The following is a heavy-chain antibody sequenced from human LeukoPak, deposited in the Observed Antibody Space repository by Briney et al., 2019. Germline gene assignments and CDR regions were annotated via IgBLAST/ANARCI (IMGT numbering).Heavy chain of an antibody. Sequence: GGSLRLSCAASGFTFSSYEMNWVRQAPGKGLEWVSYISSSGSTIYYADSVKGRFTISRDSAKNSLYLQMNSLRAEDTAVYYCARGSLRYYYMDVWGKGTTVTVSS. D-gene: IGHD2-15*01. V-gene: IGHV3-48*03. CDR3: ARGSLRYYYMDV. J-gene: IGHJ6*03. CDR1: GFTFSSYE. CDR2: ISSSGSTI.